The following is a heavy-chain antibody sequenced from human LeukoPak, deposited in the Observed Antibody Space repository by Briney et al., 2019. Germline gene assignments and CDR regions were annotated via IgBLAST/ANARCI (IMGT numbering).Heavy chain of an antibody. CDR3: ARLIVVVVAATHGWFDP. CDR2: IYTSGST. D-gene: IGHD2-15*01. CDR1: GASISSGSYY. Sequence: SETLSLTCTVSGASISSGSYYWSWIRQPAGKRLEWIGRIYTSGSTNYNPSLKSRVTISVDTSKSQFSLNLSSVTAADTAVYYCARLIVVVVAATHGWFDPWGQGTLVTVSS. V-gene: IGHV4-61*02. J-gene: IGHJ5*02.